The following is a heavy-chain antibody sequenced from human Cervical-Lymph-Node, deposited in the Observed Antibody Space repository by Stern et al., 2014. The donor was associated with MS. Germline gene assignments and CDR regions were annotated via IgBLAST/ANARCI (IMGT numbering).Heavy chain of an antibody. CDR1: GDSFNNYA. D-gene: IGHD4-17*01. J-gene: IGHJ4*02. Sequence: QVQLVESGTEVKKPGSSVTISCKPSGDSFNNYAVNWVRQAPGQGLEWLGGIIPIFGVTTYAQKFRGRVTIKADQSLVTASLQLKNLRSDDTAVYFCARDGSYEDYGDYATSVFDHWGQGTLVTVSS. V-gene: IGHV1-69*17. CDR2: IIPIFGVT. CDR3: ARDGSYEDYGDYATSVFDH.